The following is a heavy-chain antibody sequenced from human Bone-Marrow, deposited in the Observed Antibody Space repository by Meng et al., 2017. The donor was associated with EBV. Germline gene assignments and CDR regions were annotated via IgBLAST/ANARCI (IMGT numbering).Heavy chain of an antibody. CDR3: AKSRSSTPGIVDD. D-gene: IGHD3-10*01. CDR2: IYDTGTT. V-gene: IGHV4-61*01. CDR1: GVSVNSGTYH. J-gene: IGHJ4*02. Sequence: QVQLQESGPGLAKPSETLSLTCVVPGVSVNSGTYHWSWIRQSPGKGLEWIGYIYDTGTTIYNPSLNSRVTILLETSKNQFSLRLHSVTTADTAVYYCAKSRSSTPGIVDDWGQGTLVTVSS.